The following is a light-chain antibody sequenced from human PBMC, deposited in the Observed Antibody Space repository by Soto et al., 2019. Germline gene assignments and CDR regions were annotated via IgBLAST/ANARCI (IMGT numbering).Light chain of an antibody. CDR3: QQRSNWPPT. V-gene: IGKV3-11*01. CDR2: DAS. Sequence: EIVLTQSPATLSLSPGERATLSCRASQSVRSYLAWYQQKHGQAPRLLIYDASNRATGIPARFSGGGSGTDFTLTRSSLEPEDVAVYYCQQRSNWPPTFGQGTKLEIK. J-gene: IGKJ2*01. CDR1: QSVRSY.